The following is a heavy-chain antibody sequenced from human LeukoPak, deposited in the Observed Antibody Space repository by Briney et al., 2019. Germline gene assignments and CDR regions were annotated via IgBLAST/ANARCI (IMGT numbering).Heavy chain of an antibody. CDR3: ARDLASTGPYWYGLDV. J-gene: IGHJ6*02. Sequence: PSETLSLTCAVSGGFATYYCWSWTRQSSGKGLEWIGSVCSSGNTKYSPALKSRVTISRDTSRDQFSLKMTSVTAADTAMYYCARDLASTGPYWYGLDVWGQGTAVTVSS. CDR2: VCSSGNT. V-gene: IGHV4-59*02. D-gene: IGHD2-21*01. CDR1: GGFATYYC.